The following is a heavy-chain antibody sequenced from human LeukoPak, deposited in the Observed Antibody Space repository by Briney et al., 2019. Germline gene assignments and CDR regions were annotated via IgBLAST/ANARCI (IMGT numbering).Heavy chain of an antibody. CDR3: ARTSIAAAGTVFDY. V-gene: IGHV3-11*06. CDR1: GFTFSDYY. J-gene: IGHJ4*02. CDR2: ISSSSSYI. Sequence: GGSLRLSCAASGFTFSDYYMSWMRQAPGKGLEWVSSISSSSSYIYYADSVKGRFTISRDNAKNSLYLQMNSLRAEDTAVYYCARTSIAAAGTVFDYWGQGTLVTVSS. D-gene: IGHD6-13*01.